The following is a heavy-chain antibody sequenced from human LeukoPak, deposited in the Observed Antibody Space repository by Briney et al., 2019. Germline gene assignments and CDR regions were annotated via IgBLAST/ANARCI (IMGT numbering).Heavy chain of an antibody. CDR3: ARGGGTVFGVVND. CDR2: IHPNSDGT. Sequence: ATVKVSCKASGYTFTGYYMHWVRQAPGQGLEWMGWIHPNSDGTNYAQKFQGRVTMTRDTSINTAYMELSRLRSDDTAISYCARGGGTVFGVVNDWGQGTLVTVSS. V-gene: IGHV1-2*02. J-gene: IGHJ4*02. D-gene: IGHD3-3*01. CDR1: GYTFTGYY.